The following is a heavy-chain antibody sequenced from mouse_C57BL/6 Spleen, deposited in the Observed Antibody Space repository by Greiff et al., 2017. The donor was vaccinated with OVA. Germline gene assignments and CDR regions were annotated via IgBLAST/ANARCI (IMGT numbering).Heavy chain of an antibody. D-gene: IGHD4-1*01. CDR1: GFTFSDYY. J-gene: IGHJ3*01. CDR2: INYDGSST. CDR3: AREETGGFAY. Sequence: EVKLMESEGGLVQPGRSMKLSCTASGFTFSDYYMAWVRQVPEKGLEWVANINYDGSSTYYLDSLKSRFIISRDNAKNILYLQMSSLKSEDTATYYCAREETGGFAYWGQGTLVTVSA. V-gene: IGHV5-16*01.